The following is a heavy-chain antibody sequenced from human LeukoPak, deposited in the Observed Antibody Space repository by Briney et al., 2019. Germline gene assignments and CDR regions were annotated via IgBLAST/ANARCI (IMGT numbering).Heavy chain of an antibody. D-gene: IGHD5-18*01. CDR3: ARDPGYSSPRGDY. CDR1: GYTFTDYF. Sequence: ASVKISCKASGYTFTDYFMHWVRQAPGQGLEWMGWINPNSGGTHYAQKFQGRVTMTRDTSISTAYMELSRLRSDDTAVYYCARDPGYSSPRGDYWGQGTLVTVSS. CDR2: INPNSGGT. J-gene: IGHJ4*02. V-gene: IGHV1-2*02.